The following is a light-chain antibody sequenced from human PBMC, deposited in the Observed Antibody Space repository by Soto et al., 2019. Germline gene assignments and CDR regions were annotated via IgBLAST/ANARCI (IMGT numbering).Light chain of an antibody. CDR1: QRLSSIY. CDR3: QQYGSSPT. V-gene: IGKV3-20*01. CDR2: GAS. Sequence: EIVLTQSPSTLSVSPGERAPLHCRASQRLSSIYLAWYQQKPGRAPRLLMYGASNRATGIPDRFSGSGSGTDFTLTISRLQPEDFAVYYCQQYGSSPTFGQGTRLEI. J-gene: IGKJ5*01.